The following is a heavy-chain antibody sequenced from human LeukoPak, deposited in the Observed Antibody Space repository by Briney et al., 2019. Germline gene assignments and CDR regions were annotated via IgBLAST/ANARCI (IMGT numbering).Heavy chain of an antibody. V-gene: IGHV1-18*01. Sequence: ASVKVSCKASGYTFTSYGISWVRQAPGQGLEWMGWISAYIGNTNYAQKLQGRVTMTTDTSTSTAYMELRSLRSDDTAVYYCARVEPVVPAARSMDVWGKGTTVTVSS. CDR1: GYTFTSYG. J-gene: IGHJ6*03. D-gene: IGHD2-2*01. CDR2: ISAYIGNT. CDR3: ARVEPVVPAARSMDV.